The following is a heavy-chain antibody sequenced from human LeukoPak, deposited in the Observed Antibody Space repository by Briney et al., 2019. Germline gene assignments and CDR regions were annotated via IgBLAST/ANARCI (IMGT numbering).Heavy chain of an antibody. Sequence: EASVKVSCKASGYTFTGYYMHWVRQAPGQGLEWMGWINPYSGGTNYAQKFQGRVTMTRDTSINTSYVGLSRLRNDDSAVYYCARDKLGLGVRGVISLYGLDVWGQGTTVTVSS. V-gene: IGHV1-2*02. CDR1: GYTFTGYY. CDR2: INPYSGGT. D-gene: IGHD3-10*01. J-gene: IGHJ6*02. CDR3: ARDKLGLGVRGVISLYGLDV.